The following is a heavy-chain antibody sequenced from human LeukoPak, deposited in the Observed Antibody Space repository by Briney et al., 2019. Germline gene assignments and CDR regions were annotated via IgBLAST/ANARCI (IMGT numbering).Heavy chain of an antibody. J-gene: IGHJ5*02. CDR1: GFTFSDYY. V-gene: IGHV3-11*04. CDR2: IGSSGTAI. Sequence: GGSLRLSCAASGFTFSDYYMTWIRQAPGKGLEWVSHIGSSGTAIFYADSVKGRFTISRDNAKNSLFLQMNSLRAEDTAVYYCARDPGWDGSGSYLLSWGQGTLVTVSS. D-gene: IGHD3-10*01. CDR3: ARDPGWDGSGSYLLS.